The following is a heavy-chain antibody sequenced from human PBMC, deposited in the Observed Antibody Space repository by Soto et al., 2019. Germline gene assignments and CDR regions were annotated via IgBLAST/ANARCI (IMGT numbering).Heavy chain of an antibody. CDR2: ITQSGTT. V-gene: IGHV4-34*02. Sequence: QVQLQQWGAGLVKASGTLSLTCGVSGGSFSGYYWNWIRQPPGRRLEWIGEITQSGTTNYNPSFQSRAALSVDTSKADFSLRLTSLTAADTAVYYCARGRAPPSEFDSWGQGILVTVSS. D-gene: IGHD1-26*01. J-gene: IGHJ4*02. CDR1: GGSFSGYY. CDR3: ARGRAPPSEFDS.